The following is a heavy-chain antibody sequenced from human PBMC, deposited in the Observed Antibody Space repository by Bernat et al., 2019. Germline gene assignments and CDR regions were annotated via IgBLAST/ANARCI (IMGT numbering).Heavy chain of an antibody. Sequence: QVQLVQSGAEVKKPGASVKVSCKASGYTFTGYYLHWVRQAPGQGLEWMGRINPNSGGTKYAQKFQGRVTMTRDTSISTAYMELSSMRSDDTAVYYCARGIMVGVPDASYWGQGTLVTVSS. CDR3: ARGIMVGVPDASY. D-gene: IGHD2-2*01. CDR2: INPNSGGT. V-gene: IGHV1-2*06. J-gene: IGHJ4*02. CDR1: GYTFTGYY.